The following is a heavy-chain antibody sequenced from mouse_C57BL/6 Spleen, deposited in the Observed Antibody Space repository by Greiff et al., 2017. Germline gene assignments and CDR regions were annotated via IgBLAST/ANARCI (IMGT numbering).Heavy chain of an antibody. V-gene: IGHV5-6*01. D-gene: IGHD1-1*01. CDR2: ISSGGSYT. J-gene: IGHJ2*01. CDR1: GFTFSSYG. CDR3: ARHGTVVAPYYFDY. Sequence: EVHLVESGGDLVKPGGSLKLSCAASGFTFSSYGMSWVRQTPDKRLEWVATISSGGSYTYYPDSVKGRFTISRDNAKNTLYLQMSSLKSEDTAMYYWARHGTVVAPYYFDYWGQGTTLTVSS.